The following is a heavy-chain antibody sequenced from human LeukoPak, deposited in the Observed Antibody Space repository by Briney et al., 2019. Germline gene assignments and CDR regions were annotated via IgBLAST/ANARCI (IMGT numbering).Heavy chain of an antibody. CDR1: GFTFSSYA. J-gene: IGHJ4*02. D-gene: IGHD6-13*01. CDR3: AKGRDSSSWYLGSCFGDY. CDR2: ISGSGGST. V-gene: IGHV3-23*01. Sequence: GGSLRLSCAASGFTFSSYALSWVRQAPGKGLEWVSGISGSGGSTHYADSVKGRFTISRDNSKNTVYLEMNSLRAEDTAVYYCAKGRDSSSWYLGSCFGDYWGQGTLVTVSS.